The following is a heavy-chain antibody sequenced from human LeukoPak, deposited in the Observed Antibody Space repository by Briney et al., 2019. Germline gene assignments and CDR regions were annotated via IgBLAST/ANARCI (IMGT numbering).Heavy chain of an antibody. D-gene: IGHD6-19*01. V-gene: IGHV3-66*01. J-gene: IGHJ4*02. CDR1: GFTVSGNY. CDR2: IYSGDNT. Sequence: PGGSLRLSCAASGFTVSGNYMSWVRQAPGEGLDWVSVIYSGDNTNYADSVKGRFTISRDYSKNTLYLQMSSLRAEDTAVYYCATGNQWLAFDYWGQGTLVTVSS. CDR3: ATGNQWLAFDY.